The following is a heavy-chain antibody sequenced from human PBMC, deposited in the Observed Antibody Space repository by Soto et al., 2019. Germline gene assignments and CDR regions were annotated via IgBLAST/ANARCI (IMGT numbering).Heavy chain of an antibody. CDR3: ARENWNYVIDY. D-gene: IGHD1-7*01. V-gene: IGHV4-61*01. J-gene: IGHJ4*02. CDR2: IYYSGST. Sequence: SATLSPTCTLSGGSVSSGSYYWGWTRQPPGKGLEWIGYIYYSGSTNYNPSLKSRVTISVDTSKNQFSLKLSSVTAADTAVYYCARENWNYVIDYWGQGTLVTASS. CDR1: GGSVSSGSYY.